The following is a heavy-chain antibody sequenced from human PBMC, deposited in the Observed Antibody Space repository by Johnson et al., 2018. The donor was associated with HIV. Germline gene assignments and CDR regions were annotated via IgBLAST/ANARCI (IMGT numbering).Heavy chain of an antibody. CDR3: AKDKARRTIFGVVGPGAFDI. CDR2: ISHDGSHK. Sequence: QMLLVESGGGVVQPGRSLRLSCAASGFTFSSMHWDRQAPGKGLEWVAVISHDGSHKYYADYVKGRFSLSRDISKNMLYLQMNSLRAEDTALYYCAKDKARRTIFGVVGPGAFDIWGQGTMVTVSS. CDR1: GFTFSS. D-gene: IGHD3-3*01. V-gene: IGHV3-30*18. J-gene: IGHJ3*02.